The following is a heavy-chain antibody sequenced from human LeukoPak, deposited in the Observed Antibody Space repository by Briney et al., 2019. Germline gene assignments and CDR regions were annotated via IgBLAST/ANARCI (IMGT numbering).Heavy chain of an antibody. D-gene: IGHD5-18*01. CDR2: ISSSGSTI. CDR3: ARDHGYSYGSPHFDY. J-gene: IGHJ4*02. V-gene: IGHV3-11*01. Sequence: GGSLRLSCAASGFTFSDYYMSWIRQAPGKGLEWVSYISSSGSTIHYADSVKGRFTISRDNAKNSLYLQMNSLRAEDTAVYYCARDHGYSYGSPHFDYWGQGTLVTVSS. CDR1: GFTFSDYY.